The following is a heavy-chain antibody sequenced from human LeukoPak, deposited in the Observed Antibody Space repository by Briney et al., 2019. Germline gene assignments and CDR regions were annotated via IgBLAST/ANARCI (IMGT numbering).Heavy chain of an antibody. CDR3: ARDVDTAMVDY. J-gene: IGHJ4*02. D-gene: IGHD5-18*01. V-gene: IGHV3-33*01. CDR2: IWYDGSNK. CDR1: GFTFSSYG. Sequence: GRSLRLSCAASGFTFSSYGMHWFRQAPAKGLKWVAVIWYDGSNKYYADSVKGRFTISRDNSKNTLYLQMNSLRAEDTAVYYCARDVDTAMVDYWGQGTLVTVSS.